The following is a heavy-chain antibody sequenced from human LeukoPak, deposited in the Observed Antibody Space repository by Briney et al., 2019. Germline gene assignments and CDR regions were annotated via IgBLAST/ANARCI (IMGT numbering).Heavy chain of an antibody. CDR1: GFTFSSYA. V-gene: IGHV3-23*01. CDR2: ISGSGGST. Sequence: GGSLRLSCAASGFTFSSYAMSWVRQAPGKGLEWVSAISGSGGSTYYAGSVKGRFTISRDNSKYTLYLQMNSLRAEDTAVYYCAKGWQWELLDYFDYWGQGTLVTVSS. CDR3: AKGWQWELLDYFDY. D-gene: IGHD1-26*01. J-gene: IGHJ4*02.